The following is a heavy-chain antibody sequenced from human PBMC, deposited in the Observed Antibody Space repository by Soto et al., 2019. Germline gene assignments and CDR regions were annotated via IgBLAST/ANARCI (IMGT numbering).Heavy chain of an antibody. Sequence: GGSLRLSCAASGFTFSNAWMSWVRQAPGKGLEWVSAISGSGGSTYYADSVKGRFTISRDNSKNTLYLQMNSLRAEDTAVYYCAKVLGIRGGAARNWGQGTLVTVSS. CDR3: AKVLGIRGGAARN. CDR1: GFTFSNAW. CDR2: ISGSGGST. D-gene: IGHD7-27*01. V-gene: IGHV3-23*01. J-gene: IGHJ4*02.